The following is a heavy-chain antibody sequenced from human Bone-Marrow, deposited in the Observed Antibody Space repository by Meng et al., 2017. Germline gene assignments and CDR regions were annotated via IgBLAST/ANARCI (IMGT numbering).Heavy chain of an antibody. D-gene: IGHD3-10*01. V-gene: IGHV1-46*01. CDR1: GYTFTSYY. CDR3: ARGDWVEYYYGSGQNYYYGMDV. CDR2: INPSGGST. J-gene: IGHJ6*02. Sequence: ASVKVSCKASGYTFTSYYMHWVRQAPGQGLVWMGIINPSGGSTSYAQKFQGRVTMTRNTSISTAYMELSSLRSEDTAVYYCARGDWVEYYYGSGQNYYYGMDVWGQGTTVTVSS.